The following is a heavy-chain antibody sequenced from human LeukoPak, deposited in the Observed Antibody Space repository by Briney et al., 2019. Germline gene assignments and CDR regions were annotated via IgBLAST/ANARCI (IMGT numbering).Heavy chain of an antibody. J-gene: IGHJ4*02. V-gene: IGHV3-48*03. CDR2: ISISGSTI. Sequence: PGGSLRLSCAASGFTFSSYEMNGGRQAPGKGLEWGSYISISGSTIYYADSVKGGFTISRDNAKNSLYLQMSSLRAEDTAVYYCARAGSYSYGVLFDYWGQGTLVTVSS. CDR1: GFTFSSYE. CDR3: ARAGSYSYGVLFDY. D-gene: IGHD5-18*01.